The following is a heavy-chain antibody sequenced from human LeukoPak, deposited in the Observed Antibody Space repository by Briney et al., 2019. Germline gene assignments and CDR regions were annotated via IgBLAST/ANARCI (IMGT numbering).Heavy chain of an antibody. D-gene: IGHD6-19*01. V-gene: IGHV1-69*06. CDR1: GGTFNSYA. J-gene: IGHJ6*03. CDR2: IIPMSDTA. Sequence: GASVKVSCKASGGTFNSYAISWVRQAPGQGLEWMGGIIPMSDTANYPQKFRGRLTITADIPTSTVYMELSSLRSEDTAVYYCARDKRVAVAGTYIYYYYMDVWGNGTTVTISS. CDR3: ARDKRVAVAGTYIYYYYMDV.